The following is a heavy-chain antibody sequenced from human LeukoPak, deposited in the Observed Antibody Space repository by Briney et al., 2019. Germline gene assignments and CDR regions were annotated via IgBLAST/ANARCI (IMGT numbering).Heavy chain of an antibody. CDR3: ARSPYCSSANCPFDL. CDR1: GFTFSIYT. CDR2: IKEDGSQK. J-gene: IGHJ5*02. Sequence: GGSLRLSCAASGFTFSIYTMTWVRQTPGKGLEWVANIKEDGSQKNYVDSVRGRFTISRDNAKNSLYLQMNSLRAEDTAVYYCARSPYCSSANCPFDLWGQGTLVTVSS. V-gene: IGHV3-7*01. D-gene: IGHD2-2*01.